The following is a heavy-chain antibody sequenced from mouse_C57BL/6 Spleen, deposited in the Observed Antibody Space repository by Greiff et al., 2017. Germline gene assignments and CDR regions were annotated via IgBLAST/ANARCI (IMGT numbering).Heavy chain of an antibody. CDR2: ISSGSSTI. J-gene: IGHJ2*01. D-gene: IGHD4-1*01. V-gene: IGHV5-17*01. CDR1: GFTFSDYG. CDR3: ASRRTGTLGY. Sequence: EVKLVESGGGLVKPGGSLKLSCAASGFTFSDYGMHWVRQAPEKGLEWVAYISSGSSTIYYADTVKGRITISRDNDKNTLFLQMTNMSSEDTAMYYCASRRTGTLGYWGQGTTLTVSS.